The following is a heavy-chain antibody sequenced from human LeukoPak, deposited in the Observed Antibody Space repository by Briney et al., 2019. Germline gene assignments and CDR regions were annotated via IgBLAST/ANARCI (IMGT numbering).Heavy chain of an antibody. J-gene: IGHJ4*02. CDR1: GFMFSSSG. CDR2: ISISSTTI. V-gene: IGHV3-48*01. CDR3: ARDLSGVTGYTYGRGIDY. Sequence: PGGSLRLSCAASGFMFSSSGMNWVRQAPGKGLEWVSFISISSTTIYYADSVKGRFTISRDNAKNSLYLQMNSLRAEDTAAYYCARDLSGVTGYTYGRGIDYWGQGTLVTVSS. D-gene: IGHD5-18*01.